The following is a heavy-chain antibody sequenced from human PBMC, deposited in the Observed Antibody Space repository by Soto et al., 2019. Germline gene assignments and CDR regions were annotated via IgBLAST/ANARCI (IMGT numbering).Heavy chain of an antibody. CDR3: AKGGGQWLVTSGFNY. CDR2: VSHDGRNT. J-gene: IGHJ4*02. CDR1: GFTFSDYA. Sequence: VQLVESGGGVVQPGRSLRLSCAASGFTFSDYAMHWVRQAPGKGLEWVAVVSHDGRNTHYADSVKGRFTISRDSSKNTASLEINSLRAEDTGVCSCAKGGGQWLVTSGFNYWSQGALVTVSS. V-gene: IGHV3-30*18. D-gene: IGHD6-19*01.